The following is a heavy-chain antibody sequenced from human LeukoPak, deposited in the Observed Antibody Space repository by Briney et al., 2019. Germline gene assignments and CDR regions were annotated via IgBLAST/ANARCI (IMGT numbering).Heavy chain of an antibody. V-gene: IGHV3-9*01. CDR2: ISWHTGTT. J-gene: IGHJ4*02. CDR1: RGSISSYY. CDR3: AKSGRKYYPVLGLDF. D-gene: IGHD1-26*01. Sequence: LSLTCTVSRGSISSYYWSWIRRPPGKGLEWVSGISWHTGTTGYAESVKGRFTISSDSAKNSLYLQMDSLRVEDTALYYCAKSGRKYYPVLGLDFWGQGTLVTVSS.